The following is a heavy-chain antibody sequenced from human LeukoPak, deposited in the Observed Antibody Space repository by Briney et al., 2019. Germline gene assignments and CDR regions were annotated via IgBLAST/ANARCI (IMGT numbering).Heavy chain of an antibody. CDR3: AKTSSYSPTNYFDY. V-gene: IGHV3-23*01. J-gene: IGHJ4*02. CDR1: GFTFSSYG. D-gene: IGHD3-10*01. CDR2: SSGSGSST. Sequence: GGSLRLSCAVSGFTFSSYGMNWVRRAPGKGLEWVSGSSGSGSSTYYADSVKGRFTISRDNSKNTLYLQMNSLRAEDTAVYYCAKTSSYSPTNYFDYWGQG.